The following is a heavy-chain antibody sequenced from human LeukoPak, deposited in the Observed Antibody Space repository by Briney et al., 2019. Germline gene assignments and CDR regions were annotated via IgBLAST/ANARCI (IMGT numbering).Heavy chain of an antibody. Sequence: GGSLRLSCAASGFTFSSYAMSWVREAPGKGLEGVSAISGSGGSTYYADSVKRRFTISRDNSKNTLYLQMNSLRAEDTAVYYCAKGGYYDSSGYYRWGQGTLVTVSS. CDR1: GFTFSSYA. J-gene: IGHJ4*02. CDR2: ISGSGGST. V-gene: IGHV3-23*01. D-gene: IGHD3-22*01. CDR3: AKGGYYDSSGYYR.